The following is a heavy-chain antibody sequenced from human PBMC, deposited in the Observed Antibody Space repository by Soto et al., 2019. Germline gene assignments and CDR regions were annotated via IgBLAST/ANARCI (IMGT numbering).Heavy chain of an antibody. CDR1: GFTFSSYA. V-gene: IGHV3-30-3*01. CDR3: ASDRQYYYDSSGYYLFDY. J-gene: IGHJ4*02. CDR2: ISYDGSNK. Sequence: GGSLRLSCAASGFTFSSYAMHWVRQAPGKGLEWVAVISYDGSNKYYADSVKGRFTISRDNSKNTLYLQMNSLRAEDTAVYYCASDRQYYYDSSGYYLFDYWGQGTLVTVSS. D-gene: IGHD3-22*01.